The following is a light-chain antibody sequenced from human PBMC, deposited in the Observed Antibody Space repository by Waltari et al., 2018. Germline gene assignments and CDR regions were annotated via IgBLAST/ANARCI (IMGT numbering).Light chain of an antibody. Sequence: EVVMTQSPATLSVSPVERATLSCRASHSVKTNLAWYQQKPGQAPRLVIFDASTRATGIPARFSGSGSGTEFTLTISSLQPEDSAVYYCQQYNNWPTWTFGQGAKVEIK. V-gene: IGKV3-15*01. CDR1: HSVKTN. CDR2: DAS. J-gene: IGKJ1*01. CDR3: QQYNNWPTWT.